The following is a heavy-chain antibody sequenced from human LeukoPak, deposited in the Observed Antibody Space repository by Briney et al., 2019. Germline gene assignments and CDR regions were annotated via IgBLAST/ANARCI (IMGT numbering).Heavy chain of an antibody. CDR3: TREEGGAIDY. Sequence: GGSLRLSCTASGFTFGDHAMSWFRQAPGKGLEWVGFIRSKTFGGTTEYAASVKDRFAISRDDSKSIAYLQMSSLKTEDSAVYYCTREEGGAIDYWGQGALVTVSS. D-gene: IGHD1-26*01. J-gene: IGHJ4*02. V-gene: IGHV3-49*03. CDR2: IRSKTFGGTT. CDR1: GFTFGDHA.